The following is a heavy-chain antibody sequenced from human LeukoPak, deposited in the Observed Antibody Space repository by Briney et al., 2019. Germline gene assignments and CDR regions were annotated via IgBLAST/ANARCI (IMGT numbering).Heavy chain of an antibody. J-gene: IGHJ4*02. CDR1: GYSFTSYW. CDR3: ARLRTIDIVVVPAAIGYDFWSGPYYFDY. Sequence: PGESLHISSKCSGYSFTSYWICCVRQMPEKGLEWLGIIYPGNSDTRYSPSFQGQVTISADKSISTAYLQWSSLKASDTARYYCARLRTIDIVVVPAAIGYDFWSGPYYFDYWGQGTLVTVSS. CDR2: IYPGNSDT. D-gene: IGHD2-2*01. V-gene: IGHV5-51*01.